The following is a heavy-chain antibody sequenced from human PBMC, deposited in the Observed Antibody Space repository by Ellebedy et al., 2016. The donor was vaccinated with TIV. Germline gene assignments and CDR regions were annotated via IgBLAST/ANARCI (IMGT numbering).Heavy chain of an antibody. D-gene: IGHD3-16*01. CDR1: GFSFSDSY. J-gene: IGHJ4*02. CDR3: TRDPRRVPF. Sequence: GGSLRLXCAASGFSFSDSYMTWIRQAPGKGLEWVSYISGSSTDTNYADSVRGRFTISRDNAKNSLYLQMDNLRAEDTALYFCTRDPRRVPFWGRGTLVTVSS. CDR2: ISGSSTDT. V-gene: IGHV3-11*05.